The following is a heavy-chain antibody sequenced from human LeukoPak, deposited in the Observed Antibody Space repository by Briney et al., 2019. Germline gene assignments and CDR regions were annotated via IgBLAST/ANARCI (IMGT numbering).Heavy chain of an antibody. CDR3: ASFPMITFGGVIYDYFDY. D-gene: IGHD3-16*02. V-gene: IGHV3-11*01. Sequence: GGSLRLSCAASGFTFSDYYMSWIRQAPGKGLEWVSYISSSGSTIYYADYVKGRFTISRDNAKNSLYLQMNSLRAEDTAVYYCASFPMITFGGVIYDYFDYWGQGTLVTVSS. CDR2: ISSSGSTI. J-gene: IGHJ4*02. CDR1: GFTFSDYY.